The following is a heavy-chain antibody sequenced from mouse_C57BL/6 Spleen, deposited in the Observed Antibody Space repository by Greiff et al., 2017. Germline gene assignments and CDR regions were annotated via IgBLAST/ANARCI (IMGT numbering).Heavy chain of an antibody. J-gene: IGHJ4*01. CDR3: ARKSDYYYGSRGAMDY. D-gene: IGHD1-1*01. CDR2: IDPSDSYT. V-gene: IGHV1-50*01. CDR1: GYTFTSYW. Sequence: QVQLQQPGAELVKPGASVKLSCKASGYTFTSYWMQWVKQRPGQGLEWIGEIDPSDSYTNYNQKFKGKATLTVDTSSSTAYMQLSSLTSEDSAVYYCARKSDYYYGSRGAMDYWGQGTSVTVSS.